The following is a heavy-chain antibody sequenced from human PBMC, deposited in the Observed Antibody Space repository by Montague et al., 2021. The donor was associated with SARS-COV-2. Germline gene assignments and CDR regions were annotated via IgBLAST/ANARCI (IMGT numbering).Heavy chain of an antibody. D-gene: IGHD3-22*01. CDR1: GGSLNNYF. CDR3: ARVDSSGPGEY. CDR2: ISDSRST. J-gene: IGHJ4*02. Sequence: LSLTCTVSGGSLNNYFWSWIRQPPGKGLEWVGYISDSRSTKYNPSLQSRVTISVDTARNQFSLKLLSVTAADTAFYYCARVDSSGPGEYWGQGILVSVSS. V-gene: IGHV4-59*08.